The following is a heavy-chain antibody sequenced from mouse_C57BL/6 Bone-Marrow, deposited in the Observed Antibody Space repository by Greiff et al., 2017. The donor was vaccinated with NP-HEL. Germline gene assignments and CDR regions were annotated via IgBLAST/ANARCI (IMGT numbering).Heavy chain of an antibody. CDR2: INPGSGGT. CDR1: GYAFTNYL. Sequence: VQRVESGAELVRPGTSVKVSCKASGYAFTNYLIEWVKQRPGQGLEWIGVINPGSGGTNYNEKFKGKAALTADKSSSTAYMQLSSLTSEDSAVYFCARSTRYFDVWGTGTTVTVSS. CDR3: ARSTRYFDV. J-gene: IGHJ1*03. V-gene: IGHV1-54*01.